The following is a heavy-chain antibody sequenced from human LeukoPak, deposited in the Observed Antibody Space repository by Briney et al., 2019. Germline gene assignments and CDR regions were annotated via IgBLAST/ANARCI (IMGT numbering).Heavy chain of an antibody. CDR2: IWGDGSIK. J-gene: IGHJ4*02. Sequence: PGGSLRLSCAASGFIFSTYGMHWVRQAPGKGLEWVAVIWGDGSIKYYGDSVKGRFTISGDNAKNSLYLQMNSLRAEDTAVYYCASRRVAVPTTRAFDYWGQGTLVTVSS. CDR3: ASRRVAVPTTRAFDY. V-gene: IGHV3-33*03. CDR1: GFIFSTYG. D-gene: IGHD1-26*01.